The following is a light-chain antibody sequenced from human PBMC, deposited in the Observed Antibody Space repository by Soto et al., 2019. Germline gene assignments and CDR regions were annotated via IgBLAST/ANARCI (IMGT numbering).Light chain of an antibody. Sequence: DIVMTQSPDSLAVSLGERATINCKSSQTVLYSSNNKNYLAWYQQKPGQPPKLLLYWASTRESGVPDRFSASGSGKDFTLTISSLQAEDVAVYYCQQYYSTPCTFGQGTKLEIK. CDR3: QQYYSTPCT. J-gene: IGKJ2*02. CDR1: QTVLYSSNNKNY. V-gene: IGKV4-1*01. CDR2: WAS.